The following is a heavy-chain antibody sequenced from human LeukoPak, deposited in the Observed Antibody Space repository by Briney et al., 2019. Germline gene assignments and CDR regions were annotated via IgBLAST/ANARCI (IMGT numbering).Heavy chain of an antibody. J-gene: IGHJ4*02. D-gene: IGHD3-16*01. CDR1: GFTFSSYW. CDR2: IKKDGSEK. CDR3: ARAWGYFDY. V-gene: IGHV3-7*01. Sequence: GGSLRLSCAASGFTFSSYWMSWVRQAPGKGLEWVANIKKDGSEKYYVDSVKGRFIISRDNAKNSLYLQMNSLRVEDTAVYYCARAWGYFDYWGQGTLVTVSS.